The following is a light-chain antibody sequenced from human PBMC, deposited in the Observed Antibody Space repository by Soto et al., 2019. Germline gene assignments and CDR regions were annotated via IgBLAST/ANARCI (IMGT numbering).Light chain of an antibody. CDR2: GAS. CDR3: QQRSNWPIT. CDR1: QSLSSN. Sequence: EIVMTQSPATLSVSPGERATLSCRASQSLSSNLAWYQQKPGQAPRLLIYGASTRATGIPARFSGSGSGTEFTLTISSLQSEDFTVYYCQQRSNWPITFGQGTRLEIK. J-gene: IGKJ5*01. V-gene: IGKV3-15*01.